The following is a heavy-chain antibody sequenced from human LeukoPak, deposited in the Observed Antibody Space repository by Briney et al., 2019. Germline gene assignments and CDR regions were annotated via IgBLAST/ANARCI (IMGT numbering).Heavy chain of an antibody. V-gene: IGHV3-21*01. J-gene: IGHJ4*02. Sequence: GGSLRLSCAASGFTFSNHIMNWVRQAPGKGLEWVSSISTGSTYIFHADSVKGRFTISRDNAKNSLYLQMNSLRVEDTAVYYCARDEQHLDYFDYWGQGTLVTVSS. CDR3: ARDEQHLDYFDY. D-gene: IGHD6-13*01. CDR2: ISTGSTYI. CDR1: GFTFSNHI.